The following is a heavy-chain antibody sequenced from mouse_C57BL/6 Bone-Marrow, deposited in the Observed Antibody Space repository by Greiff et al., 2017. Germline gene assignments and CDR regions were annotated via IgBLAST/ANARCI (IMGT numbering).Heavy chain of an antibody. CDR2: ISSGSSTI. CDR3: ARSPWFAY. J-gene: IGHJ3*01. V-gene: IGHV5-17*01. Sequence: EVQVVESGGGLVKPGGSLKLSCAASGFTFSDYGMHWVRQAPEKGLEWVAYISSGSSTIYYADTVKGRFTISRDNAKNTLFLRMTSLRSEDTAMYYCARSPWFAYWGQGTLVTVSA. CDR1: GFTFSDYG.